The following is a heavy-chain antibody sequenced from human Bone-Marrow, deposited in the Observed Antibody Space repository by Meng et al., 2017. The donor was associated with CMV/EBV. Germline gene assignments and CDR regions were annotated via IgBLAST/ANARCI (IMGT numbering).Heavy chain of an antibody. CDR3: ARAGGRVDY. D-gene: IGHD4-23*01. CDR1: GDSISGTSYY. J-gene: IGHJ4*02. CDR2: ISYGGAT. V-gene: IGHV4-39*07. Sequence: GSLRLSCTVSGDSISGTSYYWGWIRQAPGKGLEWIGSISYGGATHYNPSLKSRVTISVDTSKNQFSLKLSSVTAADTAVYYCARAGGRVDYWGQGTLVTVSS.